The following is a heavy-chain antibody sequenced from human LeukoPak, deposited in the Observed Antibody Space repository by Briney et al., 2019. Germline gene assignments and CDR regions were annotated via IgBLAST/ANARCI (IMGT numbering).Heavy chain of an antibody. CDR2: IYYGGST. D-gene: IGHD2-2*02. V-gene: IGHV4-59*12. Sequence: SETLSLTCSVSGDSINSNYWSWMRQPPGKGLEWIGYIYYGGSTNYNPSLKSRVSMSVDTSKNQFSLKLSSVTAADTAVYYCARGLTYLEVPAAIAFFDYWGQGTLVTVSS. CDR1: GDSINSNY. CDR3: ARGLTYLEVPAAIAFFDY. J-gene: IGHJ4*02.